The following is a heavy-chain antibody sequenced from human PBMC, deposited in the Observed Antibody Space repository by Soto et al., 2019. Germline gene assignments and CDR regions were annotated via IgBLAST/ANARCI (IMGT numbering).Heavy chain of an antibody. J-gene: IGHJ4*02. V-gene: IGHV3-30-3*01. D-gene: IGHD5-12*01. CDR2: ISYDGSNK. CDR3: ARDPLKPSLRGYSGYDRSPYFDY. Sequence: GGSLRLSCAASGFTFSSYAMHGVRQAPGKGLEWVAVISYDGSNKYYADSVKGRFTISRDNSKNTLYLQMNSLRAEDTAVYYCARDPLKPSLRGYSGYDRSPYFDYWGQGTLVTVSS. CDR1: GFTFSSYA.